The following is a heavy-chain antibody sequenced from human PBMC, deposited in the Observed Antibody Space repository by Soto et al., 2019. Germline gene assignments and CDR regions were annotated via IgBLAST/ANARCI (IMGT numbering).Heavy chain of an antibody. V-gene: IGHV1-46*01. J-gene: IGHJ6*02. CDR2: FKPTGGGST. CDR3: ASDYGSGVEMDV. D-gene: IGHD3-10*01. CDR1: AYTFSGYY. Sequence: SVKVSCNPSAYTFSGYYVHWVRQAPGQGLEWMGVFKPTGGGSTSYAQRFQGRVTVTRDTSTSTVYMELGSLRFDDTAVYFCASDYGSGVEMDVWGQGTRVTVSS.